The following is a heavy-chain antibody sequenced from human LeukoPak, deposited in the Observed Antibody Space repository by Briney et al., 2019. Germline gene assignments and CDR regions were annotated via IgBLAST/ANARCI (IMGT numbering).Heavy chain of an antibody. CDR1: GGSISSGDYY. V-gene: IGHV4-30-4*01. Sequence: SGTLSLTCTVSGGSISSGDYYWSWIRQPPGKGLEWIGYIYYSGSTYYNPSLKSRVTISVDTSKNQFSLKLSSVTAADTAVYYCARVPYYYGSGSYFDYWGQGTLVTVSS. J-gene: IGHJ4*02. CDR2: IYYSGST. CDR3: ARVPYYYGSGSYFDY. D-gene: IGHD3-10*01.